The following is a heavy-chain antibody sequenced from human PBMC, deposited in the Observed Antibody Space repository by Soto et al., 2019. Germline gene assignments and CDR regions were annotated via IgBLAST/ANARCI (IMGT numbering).Heavy chain of an antibody. CDR2: IYPGDSDT. Sequence: PGESLKISSKGSGYNFTSYWIGWVRQMPGKGLEWMGIIYPGDSDTRYSPSFQGQVTISADKSISTAYLQWSSLKASDTAMYYCARADDIVVVVAAPYDAFDIWGQGTMVTVSS. D-gene: IGHD2-15*01. J-gene: IGHJ3*02. V-gene: IGHV5-51*01. CDR3: ARADDIVVVVAAPYDAFDI. CDR1: GYNFTSYW.